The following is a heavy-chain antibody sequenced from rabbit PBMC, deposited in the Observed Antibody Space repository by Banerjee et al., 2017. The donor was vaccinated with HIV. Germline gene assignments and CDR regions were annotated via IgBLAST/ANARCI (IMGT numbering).Heavy chain of an antibody. CDR1: GFSFSSNY. D-gene: IGHD4-1*01. CDR2: IYNGDGDT. V-gene: IGHV1S47*01. Sequence: QEQLEESGGGLFQPGGSLALTCKASGFSFSSNYWMCWVRQAPGKGLELIACIYNGDGDTYHASWVNGRFTISLDNAQNTVFLQMTSLTYADTATYFCARDSGWGDLNLWGPGTLVTVS. CDR3: ARDSGWGDLNL. J-gene: IGHJ4*01.